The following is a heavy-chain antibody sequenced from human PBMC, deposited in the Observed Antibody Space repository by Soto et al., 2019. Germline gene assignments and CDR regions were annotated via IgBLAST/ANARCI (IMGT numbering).Heavy chain of an antibody. Sequence: SETLSLTCSVSGAALNSGNYYWSWIRQVPGKGLEWIGHIYVTGAVDYNPSLRDRITISQDTSERQFSLNLRLVTAADTAVYYCARLRIATNNYKWFDPRGQGTLVTVSS. CDR3: ARLRIATNNYKWFDP. CDR1: GAALNSGNYY. J-gene: IGHJ5*02. V-gene: IGHV4-31*03. D-gene: IGHD2-21*01. CDR2: IYVTGAV.